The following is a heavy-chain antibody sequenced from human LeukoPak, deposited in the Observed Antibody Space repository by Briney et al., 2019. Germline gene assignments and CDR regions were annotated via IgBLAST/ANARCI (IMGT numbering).Heavy chain of an antibody. V-gene: IGHV3-21*01. J-gene: IGHJ4*02. CDR2: ISSSSSYI. D-gene: IGHD2-2*01. CDR1: GFTFSSYS. Sequence: KSGGSLRLSCAASGFTFSSYSMNWVRQAPGKGLEWVSSISSSSSYIYYADSVKGRFTISRDNAKNSLYLQMNSLRAEDTAVYYCAKADIVVVPAASLDYWGQGTLVTVSS. CDR3: AKADIVVVPAASLDY.